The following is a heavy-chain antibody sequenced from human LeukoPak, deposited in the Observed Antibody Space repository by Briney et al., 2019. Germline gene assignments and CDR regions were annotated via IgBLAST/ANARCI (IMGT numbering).Heavy chain of an antibody. Sequence: SQTLSLTCTVSGGSISSGAYYWSWIRQHPGKGLEWIGYIRYSGSTYYNPSLKSRITTSVDTSKYQFSLTLSSVTAADTAVYYCARTKGGNSAFDYWGQGFLVTVSS. CDR2: IRYSGST. J-gene: IGHJ4*02. CDR3: ARTKGGNSAFDY. CDR1: GGSISSGAYY. V-gene: IGHV4-31*03. D-gene: IGHD4-23*01.